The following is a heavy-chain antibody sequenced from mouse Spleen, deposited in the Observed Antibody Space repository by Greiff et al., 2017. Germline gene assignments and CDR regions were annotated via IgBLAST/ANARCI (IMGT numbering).Heavy chain of an antibody. CDR3: ARRDFYYFDY. J-gene: IGHJ2*01. CDR2: ISNGGGST. V-gene: IGHV5-12*01. CDR1: GFTFSDYY. D-gene: IGHD3-3*01. Sequence: EVHLVESGGGLVQPGGSLKLSCAASGFTFSDYYMYWVRQTPEKRLEWVAYISNGGGSTYYPDTVKGRFTISRDNAKNTLYLQMSRLKSEDTAMYYCARRDFYYFDYWGQGTTLTVSS.